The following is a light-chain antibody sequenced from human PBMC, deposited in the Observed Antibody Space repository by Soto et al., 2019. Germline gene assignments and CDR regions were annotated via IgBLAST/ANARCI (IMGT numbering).Light chain of an antibody. J-gene: IGKJ2*01. Sequence: EIVLTQSPGTLSLSPGERATLSCRASQSVSSNYLTWYQQKPGQAPRLLIHGTSNRATGIPDRFSGSGSGTDFTLTISRLEPEDFAVYYCQQYGTSPVYTFGQGTELEIK. CDR3: QQYGTSPVYT. CDR2: GTS. CDR1: QSVSSNY. V-gene: IGKV3-20*01.